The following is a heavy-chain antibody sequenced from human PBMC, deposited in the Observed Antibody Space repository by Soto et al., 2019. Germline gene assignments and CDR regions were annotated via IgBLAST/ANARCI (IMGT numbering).Heavy chain of an antibody. J-gene: IGHJ3*02. CDR3: ARPAVAGGAFDI. V-gene: IGHV3-7*03. Sequence: GGSRRLSGGASGFTFSGYWSSWVRQAPGKGLEWVANMNQDGSEKYYVDSVKGRFTISRDNAKNSLYLQMNSLRGDDTAVYYRARPAVAGGAFDIWGQGTMVTFSS. D-gene: IGHD6-19*01. CDR1: GFTFSGYW. CDR2: MNQDGSEK.